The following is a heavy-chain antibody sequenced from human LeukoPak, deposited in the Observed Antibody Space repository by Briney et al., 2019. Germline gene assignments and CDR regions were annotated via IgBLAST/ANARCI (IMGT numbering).Heavy chain of an antibody. Sequence: ASVKVSCKASGYTLTNYYMHWVRQAPGQGLEWMGLINPTGSSTNYAQKFRGRVTMTRDTSTSTVYMELSSLRTEDTAVYYCAREESGGYFDYWGQGTLVTVSS. D-gene: IGHD2-8*02. CDR1: GYTLTNYY. CDR3: AREESGGYFDY. J-gene: IGHJ4*02. V-gene: IGHV1-46*01. CDR2: INPTGSST.